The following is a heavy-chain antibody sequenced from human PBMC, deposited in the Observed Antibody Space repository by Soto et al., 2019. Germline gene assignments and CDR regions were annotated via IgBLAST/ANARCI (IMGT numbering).Heavy chain of an antibody. Sequence: QVQLQESGPGLVKPSQTLSLTCTVSNGSISSGGYYWSWIRQHPGKGLEWIGYIYYSGSTYYNPSLKSRGTISVDTSKNQFSLKLSSVTAADTAVYDCATFGSGTYKPTTFDYRGQGTLVTVSS. CDR3: ATFGSGTYKPTTFDY. V-gene: IGHV4-31*03. D-gene: IGHD3-10*01. J-gene: IGHJ4*02. CDR2: IYYSGST. CDR1: NGSISSGGYY.